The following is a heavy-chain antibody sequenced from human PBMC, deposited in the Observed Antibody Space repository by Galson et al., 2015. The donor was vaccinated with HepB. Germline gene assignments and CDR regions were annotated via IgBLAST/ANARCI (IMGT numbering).Heavy chain of an antibody. CDR2: YDPDDGEI. D-gene: IGHD3-16*01. CDR1: GDTLSKLS. J-gene: IGHJ4*02. V-gene: IGHV1-24*01. Sequence: SVKVSCKVSGDTLSKLSVHWVRQAPGQGLEWMGGYDPDDGEIIYAQKFQGRVTMTEETSADTVYMELSSLRSEDTAIYYCAIDEGGRPAAGTLDYWGQETLVTVSS. CDR3: AIDEGGRPAAGTLDY.